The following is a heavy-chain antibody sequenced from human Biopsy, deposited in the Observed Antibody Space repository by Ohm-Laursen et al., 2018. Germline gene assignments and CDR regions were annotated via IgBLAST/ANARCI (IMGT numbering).Heavy chain of an antibody. J-gene: IGHJ5*02. CDR3: ARHPTGFWFDP. CDR2: VFHSGIT. Sequence: TLSLTCTVSGGSVSSNVHYWAWIRQPPGKGLECIGTVFHSGITFYNPSLKSRVTISIDTSKNQFSLNLGSVTAADTAVYYCARHPTGFWFDPWGQGTLVTVFS. V-gene: IGHV4-39*01. CDR1: GGSVSSNVHY.